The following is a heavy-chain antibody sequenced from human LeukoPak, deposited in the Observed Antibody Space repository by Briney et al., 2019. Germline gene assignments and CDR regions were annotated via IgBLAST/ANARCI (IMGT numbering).Heavy chain of an antibody. CDR2: IYYSGST. D-gene: IGHD6-19*01. J-gene: IGHJ4*02. V-gene: IGHV4-59*08. Sequence: SETLSLTCTVSGGSITSYYWSWIRQPPGKGLEWIGYIYYSGSTNYNPSLKSRVTISVDTSKNQFSLKLSSVTAADTAVYYCARHGPIAVAGIDFDYWGQGTLVTVYS. CDR3: ARHGPIAVAGIDFDY. CDR1: GGSITSYY.